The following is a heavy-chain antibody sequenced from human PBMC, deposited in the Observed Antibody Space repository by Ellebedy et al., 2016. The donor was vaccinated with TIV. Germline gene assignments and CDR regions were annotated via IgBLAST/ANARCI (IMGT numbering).Heavy chain of an antibody. CDR1: GFTFSSYW. V-gene: IGHV3-7*01. D-gene: IGHD2-15*01. CDR3: ARGPPLYCRGGSCYWDY. J-gene: IGHJ4*02. Sequence: GGSLRLXXAASGFTFSSYWMSWVRQAPGKGLEWVANIKQDGSEKYYVDSVKGRFSITRDNAKNSLCLQMNSLRAEDTAVYYCARGPPLYCRGGSCYWDYWGQGTLVTVSS. CDR2: IKQDGSEK.